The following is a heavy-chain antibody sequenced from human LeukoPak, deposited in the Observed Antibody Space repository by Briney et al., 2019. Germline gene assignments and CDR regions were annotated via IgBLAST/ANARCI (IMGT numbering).Heavy chain of an antibody. CDR2: INPSGGST. J-gene: IGHJ3*02. CDR1: GYTFTSYY. V-gene: IGHV1-46*01. Sequence: ASVKVSCKASGYTFTSYYMHWVRRAPGQGLEWMGIINPSGGSTSYAQKFQGRVTMTRDTSTSTVYMELSSLRSEDTAVYYCARDLSSSGWPDAFDIWGQGTMVTVSS. CDR3: ARDLSSSGWPDAFDI. D-gene: IGHD6-19*01.